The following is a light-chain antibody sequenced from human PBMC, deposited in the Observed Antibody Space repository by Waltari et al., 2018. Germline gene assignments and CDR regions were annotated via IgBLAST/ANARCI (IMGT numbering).Light chain of an antibody. CDR2: EAT. CDR1: QSVRRF. Sequence: EIVLTQSPGTLSLSPGERVTLSCRASQSVRRFLAWYQQKLGQAPRLLIYEATSRATGIPDRFSGSGFGTDFSLIISRLEPEDFAVYYCQKYGTLPATFGQGTKVEIK. CDR3: QKYGTLPAT. V-gene: IGKV3-20*01. J-gene: IGKJ1*01.